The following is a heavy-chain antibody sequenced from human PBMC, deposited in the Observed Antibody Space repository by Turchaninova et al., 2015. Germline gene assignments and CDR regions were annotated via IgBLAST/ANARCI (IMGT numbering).Heavy chain of an antibody. Sequence: QVHLQQWGAGLLKPSETLSLPCAVYGGSLSGYYWSWLRQPPGKGLGWIGEINHSGSTNYNPSLKSRVTISVDTSKNQFSLKLSSVTAADTAVYYCARGGYGDYQDAFDIWGQGTMVTVSS. CDR1: GGSLSGYY. CDR3: ARGGYGDYQDAFDI. J-gene: IGHJ3*02. D-gene: IGHD4-17*01. V-gene: IGHV4-34*01. CDR2: INHSGST.